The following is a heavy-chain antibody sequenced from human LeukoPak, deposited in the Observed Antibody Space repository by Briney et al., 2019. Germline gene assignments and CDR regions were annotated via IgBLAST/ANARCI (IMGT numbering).Heavy chain of an antibody. Sequence: ASVKVSCKASGYTLTSYDINWVRQAPGQGLEWMGWMNPNSGNTGYAQKFQGRVTMTRNTSISAAYMELSSLRSEDTAVYYCASGDIVVVPAALTPYYYYYMDVWGKGTTVTVSS. CDR1: GYTLTSYD. CDR3: ASGDIVVVPAALTPYYYYYMDV. CDR2: MNPNSGNT. J-gene: IGHJ6*03. V-gene: IGHV1-8*01. D-gene: IGHD2-2*01.